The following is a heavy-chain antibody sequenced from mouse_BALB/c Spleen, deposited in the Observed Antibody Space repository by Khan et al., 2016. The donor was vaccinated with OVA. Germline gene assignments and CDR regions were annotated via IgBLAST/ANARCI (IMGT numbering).Heavy chain of an antibody. CDR1: GYTFIRNY. CDR3: SISYYCSYLYFDF. Sequence: QVQLQQSGPEVVKPGASVKMSCKASGYTFIRNYVHWVKQRPGQGLDWIGWIYPGDGRTKYNEKFKGKTTLTADNSSTIAYMLLSSLTSEDSAIYFCSISYYCSYLYFDFWGSGTTVTVSS. J-gene: IGHJ1*01. CDR2: IYPGDGRT. D-gene: IGHD1-1*01. V-gene: IGHV1S56*01.